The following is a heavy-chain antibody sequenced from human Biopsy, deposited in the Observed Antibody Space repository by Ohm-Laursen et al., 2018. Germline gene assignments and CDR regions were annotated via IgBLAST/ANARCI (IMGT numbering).Heavy chain of an antibody. CDR1: GYTFTTYY. Sequence: SSVKVSCKASGYTFTTYYIHWVRQAPGQGLEWMGIINPGGNSTAYTQNFQGRVTMTWDTSTTTVYMELSSLRSEDTAVYYCALTSFDYWGQGTLVTVPS. CDR3: ALTSFDY. J-gene: IGHJ4*02. CDR2: INPGGNST. V-gene: IGHV1-46*01.